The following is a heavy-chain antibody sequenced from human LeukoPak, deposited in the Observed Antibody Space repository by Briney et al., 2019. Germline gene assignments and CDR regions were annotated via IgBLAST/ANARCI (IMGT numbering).Heavy chain of an antibody. J-gene: IGHJ4*02. CDR1: GYTFTDYY. CDR2: INPNSGGT. D-gene: IGHD6-6*01. V-gene: IGHV1-2*02. Sequence: ASVKVSCKASGYTFTDYYMHWVRQAPGQGLEWMGWINPNSGGTNYAQKFQGRVTMTRDTSISTAYMELSRLRSDDTAVYYCARDIREVRYSSSSGPHGYWGQGTLVTVSS. CDR3: ARDIREVRYSSSSGPHGY.